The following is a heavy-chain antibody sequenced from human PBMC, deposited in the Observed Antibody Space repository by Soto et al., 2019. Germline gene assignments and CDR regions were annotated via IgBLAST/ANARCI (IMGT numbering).Heavy chain of an antibody. J-gene: IGHJ2*01. D-gene: IGHD2-15*01. CDR2: ISASTRNT. CDR3: VRCYCSVGSCYACWHFDL. V-gene: IGHV1-18*01. Sequence: QVQLVQSGGEVKKPGASVKVSCQASGYTFSDYAISWVRQAPGQGLEWMGWISASTRNTDQAQNFQGRVIMTLDTSPNTAYMELRRLRSDDTAVYYCVRCYCSVGSCYACWHFDLWGRGTLVTVYS. CDR1: GYTFSDYA.